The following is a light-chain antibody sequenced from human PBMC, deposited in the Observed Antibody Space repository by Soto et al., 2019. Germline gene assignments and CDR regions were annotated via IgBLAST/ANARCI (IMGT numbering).Light chain of an antibody. V-gene: IGLV2-23*01. Sequence: QSALAQPASVSGSPGQSITISYTGTSDDVGAYNSVSWYQQLPHKAPQVILYKGTQRPSGVSSRFSGSTSGNAASLTISGLQADDEADYFCCSSAPERTYVFGTGTKLTVL. J-gene: IGLJ1*01. CDR1: SDDVGAYNS. CDR3: CSSAPERTYV. CDR2: KGT.